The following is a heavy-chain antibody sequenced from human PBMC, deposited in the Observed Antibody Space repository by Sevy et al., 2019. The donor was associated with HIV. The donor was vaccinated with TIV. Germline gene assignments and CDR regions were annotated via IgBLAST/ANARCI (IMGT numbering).Heavy chain of an antibody. Sequence: SETLSLTCTVSGGSISSYYWSWIRQPPGKGLEWIGYIYYSWSTNYNPSLKSRVTISVDTSKNQFSLKLSSVTAADTAVYYCARGHYDFWSGYYKPSHYYYMDVWGKGTTVTVSS. CDR3: ARGHYDFWSGYYKPSHYYYMDV. J-gene: IGHJ6*03. CDR2: IYYSWST. D-gene: IGHD3-3*01. V-gene: IGHV4-59*01. CDR1: GGSISSYY.